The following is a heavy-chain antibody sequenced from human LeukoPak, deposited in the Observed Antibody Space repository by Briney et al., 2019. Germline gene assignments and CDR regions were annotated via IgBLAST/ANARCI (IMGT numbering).Heavy chain of an antibody. CDR1: GFTVSSNY. CDR3: ARGSIRAFDY. V-gene: IGHV3-53*01. J-gene: IGHJ4*02. CDR2: IYSGGTT. Sequence: SGGSLRLSCAASGFTVSSNYMSWVRQAPGKGLERVSVIYSGGTTYYADSVKGRFTISRDNSKNTLYLQMNSLRAEDTAVYYCARGSIRAFDYWGQGTLVTVSS.